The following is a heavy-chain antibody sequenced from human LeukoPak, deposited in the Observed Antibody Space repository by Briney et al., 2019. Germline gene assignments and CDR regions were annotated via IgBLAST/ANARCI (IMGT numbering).Heavy chain of an antibody. CDR2: ISSSSSYI. V-gene: IGHV3-21*01. CDR3: ARELYGSASKILDY. D-gene: IGHD3-10*01. CDR1: AITFSNSW. Sequence: GGSLRLSCTASAITFSNSWMSWVRQAPGKGLEWVSSISSSSSYIYYADSVKGRFTISRDNANNSLYLQMNSLRAEDTAFYYCARELYGSASKILDYWGQGTLVTVSS. J-gene: IGHJ4*02.